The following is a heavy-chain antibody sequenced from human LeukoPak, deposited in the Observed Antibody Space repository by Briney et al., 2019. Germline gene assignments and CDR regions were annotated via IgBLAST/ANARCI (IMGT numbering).Heavy chain of an antibody. Sequence: GGSLRLSCAASGFTFSSYGMSWVRQAPGKGLEWVSAISGSGGSTYYADSVKGRFTISRDNSKNTLYLQMNSLRAEDTAVYYCAKLFYYGSGSYYAPASHWGQGTLVTVSS. D-gene: IGHD3-10*01. CDR1: GFTFSSYG. V-gene: IGHV3-23*01. CDR2: ISGSGGST. CDR3: AKLFYYGSGSYYAPASH. J-gene: IGHJ4*02.